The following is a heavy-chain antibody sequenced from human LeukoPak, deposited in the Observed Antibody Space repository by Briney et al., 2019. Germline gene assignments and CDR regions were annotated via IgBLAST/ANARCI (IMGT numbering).Heavy chain of an antibody. D-gene: IGHD6-13*01. CDR2: ILYDGSNE. Sequence: GGSLRLSCAASGFSFSSYGMHWFRQAPGKGLEWVAVILYDGSNEYYADSVKGRFTISRDISKSTLYLQMSSLTAEDTAVYYCAKDSSGTLFWFDPWGQGTLVTVSS. V-gene: IGHV3-33*05. CDR1: GFSFSSYG. J-gene: IGHJ5*02. CDR3: AKDSSGTLFWFDP.